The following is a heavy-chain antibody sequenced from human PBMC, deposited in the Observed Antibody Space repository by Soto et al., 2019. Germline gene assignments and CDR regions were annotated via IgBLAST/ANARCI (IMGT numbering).Heavy chain of an antibody. V-gene: IGHV1-18*01. D-gene: IGHD3-3*01. CDR2: ISAYNGNT. Sequence: QVQLVQSGAEVKKPGASVKVSCKASGYTFTSYGISWVRQAPGQGLEWMGWISAYNGNTNYAQKLQGRVTMTTDTSTSTAYMELRSLRSDDTAVYYCARDVREYYDFWSGPRDPFDIWGQGTMVTVSS. CDR1: GYTFTSYG. J-gene: IGHJ3*02. CDR3: ARDVREYYDFWSGPRDPFDI.